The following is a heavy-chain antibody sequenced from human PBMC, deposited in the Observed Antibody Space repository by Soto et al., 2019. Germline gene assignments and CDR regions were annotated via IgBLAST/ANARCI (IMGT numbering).Heavy chain of an antibody. CDR1: GYSFTKYC. Sequence: GESLKISCKGSGYSFTKYCIGWVRQMPGKGLEWMGIIYPGDSDTRYSPSFQGQVTISADKSISTAYLQWSSLKASDTAIYYCARLSAVTVLYYYYGMDVWGQGTTVTVAS. CDR3: ARLSAVTVLYYYYGMDV. D-gene: IGHD4-4*01. V-gene: IGHV5-51*01. CDR2: IYPGDSDT. J-gene: IGHJ6*02.